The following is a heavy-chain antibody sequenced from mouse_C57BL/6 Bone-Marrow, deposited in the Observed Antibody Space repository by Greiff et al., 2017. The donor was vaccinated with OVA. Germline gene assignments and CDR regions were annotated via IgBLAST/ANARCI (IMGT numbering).Heavy chain of an antibody. J-gene: IGHJ4*01. CDR1: GFSLTSYG. CDR3: ARHTPAVVATRDYAMDY. D-gene: IGHD1-1*01. V-gene: IGHV2-6-1*01. Sequence: VQRVESGPGLVAPSQSLSITCTVSGFSLTSYGVHWVRQPPGKGLEWLVVIWSDGSTTYNSALKSRLSISKDNSKSQVFLKMNSLQTDDTAMYYCARHTPAVVATRDYAMDYWGQGTSVTVSS. CDR2: IWSDGST.